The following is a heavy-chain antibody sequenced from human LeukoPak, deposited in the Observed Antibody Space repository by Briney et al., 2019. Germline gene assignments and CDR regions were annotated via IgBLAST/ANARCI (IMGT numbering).Heavy chain of an antibody. Sequence: GASVKVSCKASGYTFTSYGISWVRQAPGQGLEGVGGISAYNGNTNYAQKLQGRVTMTTDTSTSTAYMELRSLRSDDTAVYYCARDLRIAVAGRVFDYWGQGTLVTVSS. CDR1: GYTFTSYG. CDR2: ISAYNGNT. V-gene: IGHV1-18*04. CDR3: ARDLRIAVAGRVFDY. D-gene: IGHD6-19*01. J-gene: IGHJ4*02.